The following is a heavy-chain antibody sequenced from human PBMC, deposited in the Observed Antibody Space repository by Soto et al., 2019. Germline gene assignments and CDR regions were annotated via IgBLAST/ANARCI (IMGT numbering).Heavy chain of an antibody. D-gene: IGHD4-4*01. CDR1: GGTFSTYT. CDR2: IIPIIAII. Sequence: QVQLVQSGAEVKKPGSSVKVSCKASGGTFSTYTITSVRRAPGQGLEWMGRIIPIIAIINYAQKLQGRVTIRVDKFTGSAYMELTGLRSDDTAMYYCAGDPDSHYNDSQASSYPWGQGTLVAASS. V-gene: IGHV1-69*08. J-gene: IGHJ5*02. CDR3: AGDPDSHYNDSQASSYP.